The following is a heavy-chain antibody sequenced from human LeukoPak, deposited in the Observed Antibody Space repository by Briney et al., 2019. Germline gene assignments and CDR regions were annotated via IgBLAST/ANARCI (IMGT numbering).Heavy chain of an antibody. CDR1: GGSFSGYH. D-gene: IGHD5-18*01. CDR2: INHSGRT. CDR3: ARGGATPMVFPY. Sequence: SETLSLTCAVYGGSFSGYHWSWIRQPSGKGLEWIGEINHSGRTNYNPSLKSRVTISVDTSKNQFSLILSSVTAADTAVYFCARGGATPMVFPYWGQGTLVTVSS. V-gene: IGHV4-34*01. J-gene: IGHJ4*02.